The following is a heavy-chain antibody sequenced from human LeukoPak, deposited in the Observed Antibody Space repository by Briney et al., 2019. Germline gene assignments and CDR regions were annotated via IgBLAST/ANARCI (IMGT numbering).Heavy chain of an antibody. D-gene: IGHD3-22*01. J-gene: IGHJ3*02. V-gene: IGHV3-33*01. CDR3: AREYFYDSSGYSDAFGI. CDR2: IWYDGSYK. CDR1: GFAFSNYG. Sequence: GGSLRLSCSASGFAFSNYGVHWVRQAPGKGLEWVAVIWYDGSYKYYADSVKGRFTISRDNSKNTLYLQMNSLRAEDTAVYYCAREYFYDSSGYSDAFGIWGQGTMVTVSS.